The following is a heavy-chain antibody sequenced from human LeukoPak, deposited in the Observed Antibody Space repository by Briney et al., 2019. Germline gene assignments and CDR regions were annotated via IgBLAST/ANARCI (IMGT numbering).Heavy chain of an antibody. CDR1: GFTFSSYG. D-gene: IGHD3-9*01. J-gene: IGHJ6*02. CDR2: IWYDGSNK. CDR3: AREGEYYDILTGYYQYYGMDV. Sequence: GRSLRLSCAASGFTFSSYGMHWVRQAPGKGLEWVAVIWYDGSNKYYADSVKGRFTISRDNSKNTLYLQMNSLRAEDTAVYYCAREGEYYDILTGYYQYYGMDVWGQGTTVTVS. V-gene: IGHV3-33*01.